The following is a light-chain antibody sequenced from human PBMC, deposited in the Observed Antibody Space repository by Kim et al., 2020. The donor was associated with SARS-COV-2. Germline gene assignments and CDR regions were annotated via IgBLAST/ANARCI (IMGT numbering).Light chain of an antibody. J-gene: IGKJ3*01. CDR3: QHYGSSPT. CDR2: GAS. CDR1: QSVSSTY. V-gene: IGKV3-20*01. Sequence: WSPGERATLSCRASQSVSSTYLDWYQQKPGQAPRLLMSGASRRATGIPDRFSGSGSGTDFTLTISRLEPEDFAVFYCQHYGSSPTFGPGTKVDIK.